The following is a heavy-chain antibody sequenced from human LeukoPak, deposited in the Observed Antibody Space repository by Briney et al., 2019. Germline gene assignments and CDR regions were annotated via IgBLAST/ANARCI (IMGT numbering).Heavy chain of an antibody. V-gene: IGHV4-59*02. CDR2: IFYSGST. CDR3: AKSNGYGLVDI. Sequence: PSETLSLTCTVSGVSVSSDHWTWIRQPPGKGLEWIGNIFYSGSTYYSPSLKSRVTISLDTSRNQFSLKLNSVTAADTAVYYCAKSNGYGLVDIWGQGTMVTVSS. CDR1: GVSVSSDH. J-gene: IGHJ3*02. D-gene: IGHD3-10*01.